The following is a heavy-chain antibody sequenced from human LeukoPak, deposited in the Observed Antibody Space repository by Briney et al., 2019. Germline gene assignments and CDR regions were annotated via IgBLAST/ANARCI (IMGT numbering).Heavy chain of an antibody. CDR3: ASGYSRGWFFFDY. Sequence: ASVKVSCKASGYTFTNYDISWVRQATGQGLEWMGWMNPSSGDTGFAQKFQGRVTITRNTSTSTAYMELTSLRSEDTAVYYCASGYSRGWFFFDYWGQGTLVTVSS. V-gene: IGHV1-8*01. D-gene: IGHD3-22*01. J-gene: IGHJ4*02. CDR1: GYTFTNYD. CDR2: MNPSSGDT.